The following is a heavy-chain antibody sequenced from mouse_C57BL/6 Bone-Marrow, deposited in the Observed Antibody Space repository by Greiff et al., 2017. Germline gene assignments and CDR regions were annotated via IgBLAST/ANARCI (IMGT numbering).Heavy chain of an antibody. CDR1: GFTFSDYY. CDR2: ISNGGGST. V-gene: IGHV5-12*01. CDR3: AGQNGSNYGYAMDY. D-gene: IGHD1-1*01. Sequence: EVTLVESGGGLVQPGGSLKLSCAASGFTFSDYYMYWVRQTPEKRLEWVAYISNGGGSTYYPDTVKGRFTISRNNAKNTLYLQMSRLKSEDTAMYYCAGQNGSNYGYAMDYWGQGASVTVSS. J-gene: IGHJ4*01.